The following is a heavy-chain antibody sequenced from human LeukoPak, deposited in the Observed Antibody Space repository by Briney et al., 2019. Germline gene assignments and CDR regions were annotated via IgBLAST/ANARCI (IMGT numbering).Heavy chain of an antibody. CDR3: AKVFSTATTGREGFYFDY. J-gene: IGHJ4*02. Sequence: AGGSLRLSCAASGFTFTSYVMRWVRQAPGKGLEWLSSVSGRGVNTYYADSVRGRFTVSRDNSKNTLFLQMNSLRAEDTAVYYCAKVFSTATTGREGFYFDYWGQGTLVTVSS. CDR2: VSGRGVNT. CDR1: GFTFTSYV. D-gene: IGHD4-11*01. V-gene: IGHV3-23*01.